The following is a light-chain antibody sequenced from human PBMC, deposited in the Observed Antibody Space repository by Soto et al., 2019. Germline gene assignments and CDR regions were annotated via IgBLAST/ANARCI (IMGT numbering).Light chain of an antibody. CDR2: DVS. Sequence: QSVLTQPRSVSGSPGQSVTISCTGTSSDVGGYNYVSWYQQHPGKAPKIMIYDVSERPSGVPDRFSGSKSGNTASLTISGLQAEDEADYYCCSYAGSHVVCGGGTKLTVL. CDR1: SSDVGGYNY. CDR3: CSYAGSHVV. V-gene: IGLV2-11*01. J-gene: IGLJ2*01.